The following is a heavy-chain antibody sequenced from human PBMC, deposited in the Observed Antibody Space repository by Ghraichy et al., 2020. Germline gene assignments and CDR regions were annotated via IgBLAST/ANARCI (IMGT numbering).Heavy chain of an antibody. J-gene: IGHJ6*02. D-gene: IGHD3-3*01. CDR2: IWYDGSTK. Sequence: GSLRLSCAASGFNFNLYGMHWVRQAPGKGLEWLTGIWYDGSTKYYRDSVKGRFTISRDNVDNMLYLQMKSLSAEDMAAYYCARVSRQMSANYFYYGMDLWGEGTTV. V-gene: IGHV3-33*01. CDR3: ARVSRQMSANYFYYGMDL. CDR1: GFNFNLYG.